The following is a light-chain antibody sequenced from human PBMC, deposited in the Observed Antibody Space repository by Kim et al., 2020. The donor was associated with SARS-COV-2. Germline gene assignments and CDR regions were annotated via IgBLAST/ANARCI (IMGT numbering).Light chain of an antibody. CDR3: QSYDVTNHWV. CDR1: SGNIAGHY. Sequence: NFMLTQPHSVSESPGKTVTISCTRSSGNIAGHYVQWYQQRPGSSPTTVIYEDNQRPSGVPDRFSGSIDSSSNSASLTISGLKTEDEADYYCQSYDVTNHWVFGGGTKLTVL. J-gene: IGLJ3*02. CDR2: EDN. V-gene: IGLV6-57*01.